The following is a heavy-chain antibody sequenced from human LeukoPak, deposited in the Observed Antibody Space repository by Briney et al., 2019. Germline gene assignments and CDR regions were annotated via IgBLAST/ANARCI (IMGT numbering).Heavy chain of an antibody. CDR3: ARVGSSDAFDI. Sequence: GGSLRLSCAASGFTFSSYSMNWVRQAPGKGLEWVSSISSSSSYIYYAGSVKGRFTISRDNAKNSLYLQMNSLRAEDTAVYYCARVGSSDAFDIWGQGTMVTVSS. D-gene: IGHD6-19*01. J-gene: IGHJ3*02. V-gene: IGHV3-21*01. CDR1: GFTFSSYS. CDR2: ISSSSSYI.